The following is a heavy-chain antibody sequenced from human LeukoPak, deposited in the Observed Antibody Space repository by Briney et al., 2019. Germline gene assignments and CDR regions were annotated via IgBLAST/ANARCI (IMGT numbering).Heavy chain of an antibody. CDR3: ATGSGDFDH. CDR1: GGSISLWY. D-gene: IGHD3-10*01. CDR2: VYTSGNT. Sequence: SETLSLTCTVSGGSISLWYWSWIRQPAGKGLEWIGRVYTSGNTNYNPSLKSRVTMSVDTSKNQFFLKLSSVTAADTAVYYCATGSGDFDHWGQGTLVTVSS. J-gene: IGHJ4*02. V-gene: IGHV4-4*07.